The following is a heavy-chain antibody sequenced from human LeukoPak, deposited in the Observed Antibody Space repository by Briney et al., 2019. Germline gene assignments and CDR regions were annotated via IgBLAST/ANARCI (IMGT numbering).Heavy chain of an antibody. V-gene: IGHV3-30*18. CDR2: MSYDGSNK. CDR3: AKDSRLKRSYSSGWNLFDY. J-gene: IGHJ4*02. CDR1: GFTFSSYG. D-gene: IGHD6-19*01. Sequence: GRSLRLSCAASGFTFSSYGMHWVRQAPGKGLEWVAVMSYDGSNKYYADSVKGRFTISRDNYKNTLYLQMNSLRAEDTAVYYCAKDSRLKRSYSSGWNLFDYWGQGTLVTVSS.